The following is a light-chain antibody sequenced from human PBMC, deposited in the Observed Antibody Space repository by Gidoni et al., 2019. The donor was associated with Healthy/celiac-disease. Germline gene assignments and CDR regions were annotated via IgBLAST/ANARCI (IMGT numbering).Light chain of an antibody. Sequence: SYELTQPLSVSVSPGQTASITCSGDKLGDTYACWYQQKPGQSPVLVIYQDSKRPSGSPERFSGSNSGNTATLTISGTQAMDEADYYCQAWDSSTAVFGGGTKLTVL. CDR3: QAWDSSTAV. J-gene: IGLJ2*01. CDR2: QDS. CDR1: KLGDTY. V-gene: IGLV3-1*01.